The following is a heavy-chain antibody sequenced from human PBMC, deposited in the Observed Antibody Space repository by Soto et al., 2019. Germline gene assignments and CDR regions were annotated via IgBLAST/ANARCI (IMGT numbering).Heavy chain of an antibody. D-gene: IGHD6-13*01. Sequence: GSLKISCKGSGYSFTSYWIGWVRQMPGKGLEWMGIIYPGDSDTRYSPSFQGQVTISADKSISTAYLQWSSLKASDTAMYYCARHVGVEQQLYYYGMDVWGQGTTVTVSS. CDR3: ARHVGVEQQLYYYGMDV. J-gene: IGHJ6*02. CDR1: GYSFTSYW. CDR2: IYPGDSDT. V-gene: IGHV5-51*01.